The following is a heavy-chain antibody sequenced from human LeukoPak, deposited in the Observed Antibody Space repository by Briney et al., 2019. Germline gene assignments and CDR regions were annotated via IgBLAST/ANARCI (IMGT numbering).Heavy chain of an antibody. CDR2: INHSGST. Sequence: SETLSLTCAVYGGSFSGYYWSWIRQPPGKGLEWIGEINHSGSTNYNPSLKSRVTISVDTSKNQFSLKLSSVTAADTAAYYCARGVVRVKFDYWGQGTLVTVSS. D-gene: IGHD3-10*01. J-gene: IGHJ4*02. V-gene: IGHV4-34*01. CDR1: GGSFSGYY. CDR3: ARGVVRVKFDY.